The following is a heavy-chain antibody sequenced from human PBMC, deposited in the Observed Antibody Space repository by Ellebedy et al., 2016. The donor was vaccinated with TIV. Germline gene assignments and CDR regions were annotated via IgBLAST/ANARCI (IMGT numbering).Heavy chain of an antibody. Sequence: GESLKISCAASGFTFSSYNMNWVRQSPGKGLEWVSSIRSTGSDKYYAESVKGRFTISRDNAQNTLFLQMNSLRVEDTAVYYCARGWSTPDSWGQGTLVIVSS. CDR1: GFTFSSYN. J-gene: IGHJ4*02. CDR2: IRSTGSDK. D-gene: IGHD2-15*01. V-gene: IGHV3-21*06. CDR3: ARGWSTPDS.